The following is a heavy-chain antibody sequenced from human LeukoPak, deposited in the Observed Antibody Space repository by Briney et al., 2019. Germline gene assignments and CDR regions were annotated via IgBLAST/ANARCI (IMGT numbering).Heavy chain of an antibody. Sequence: GGSLRLSCTASGFTFGDYAMSWVRQAPGKGLEWVGFIRSKAYGGTTEYAASVKGRFTISRDDSKSIAYLQMNSLKTEDTAVYYCTTGLLVSAAIFDYWGQGTLVTVSS. V-gene: IGHV3-49*04. J-gene: IGHJ4*02. CDR2: IRSKAYGGTT. D-gene: IGHD2-21*01. CDR1: GFTFGDYA. CDR3: TTGLLVSAAIFDY.